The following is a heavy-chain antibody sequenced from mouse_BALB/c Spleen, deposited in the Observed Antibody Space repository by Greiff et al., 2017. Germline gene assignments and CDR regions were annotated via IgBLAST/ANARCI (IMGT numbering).Heavy chain of an antibody. J-gene: IGHJ2*01. CDR2: IDPANGNT. CDR1: GFNIKDTY. CDR3: AHWDYFDY. Sequence: EVKVVESGAELVKPGASVKLSCTASGFNIKDTYMHWVKQRPEQGLEWIGRIDPANGNTKYDPKFQGKATITADTSSNTAYLQLSSLTSEDTAVYYCAHWDYFDYWGQGTTLTVSS. V-gene: IGHV14-3*02. D-gene: IGHD4-1*01.